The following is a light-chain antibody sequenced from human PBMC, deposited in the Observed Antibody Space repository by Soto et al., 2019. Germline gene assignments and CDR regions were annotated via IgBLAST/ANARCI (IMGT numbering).Light chain of an antibody. J-gene: IGKJ4*01. V-gene: IGKV2-28*01. Sequence: DIVMTQSPLSLPVTPGEPASISCRSSQSLLHSNGYNYLDWYLQKPGQSPQLLIYLGSNRSYGVPDRFSGSVSCTDCTLKISRVEAEDVGVYYCMQVLQTPPRLTFGRGTKVEIK. CDR2: LGS. CDR1: QSLLHSNGYNY. CDR3: MQVLQTPPRLT.